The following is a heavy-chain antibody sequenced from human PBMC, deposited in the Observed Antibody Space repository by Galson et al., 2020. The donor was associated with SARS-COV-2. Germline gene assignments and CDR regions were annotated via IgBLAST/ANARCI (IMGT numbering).Heavy chain of an antibody. J-gene: IGHJ6*02. V-gene: IGHV4-4*02. CDR2: IDHVGSI. CDR1: GYSISSLGW. CDR3: VKEDYGMDV. Sequence: SETLSLPCSVSGYSISSLGWWDWVRQTPRKGLEWIGEIDHVGSINSNPTLRSRVTISLDKSSNQFSLTLTSVTAADTAIYYCVKEDYGMDVWGQGTTVTVSS.